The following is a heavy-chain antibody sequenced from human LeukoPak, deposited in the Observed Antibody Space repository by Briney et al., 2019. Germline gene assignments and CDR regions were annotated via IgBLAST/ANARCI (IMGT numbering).Heavy chain of an antibody. D-gene: IGHD6-6*01. Sequence: RSSETLSLTCTVSGGSISSGSYYWSWIRQHPVKGLEWIGYIHYSGHTYYNPSLKSRVTISVDTSKNQFSLKLSSVTAADTAVYYCARASGGSSSKDNWFDPWGQGTLVTVSS. CDR1: GGSISSGSYY. J-gene: IGHJ5*02. V-gene: IGHV4-31*03. CDR2: IHYSGHT. CDR3: ARASGGSSSKDNWFDP.